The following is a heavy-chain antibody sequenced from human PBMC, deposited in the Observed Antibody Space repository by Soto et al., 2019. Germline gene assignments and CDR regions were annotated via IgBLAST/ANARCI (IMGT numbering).Heavy chain of an antibody. CDR1: CGSFSGYY. CDR3: ARQRTTVVTQAYFDH. Sequence: LSLTCAVYCGSFSGYYCTWIRQPPGKGLEWIGEINHSGTTTYNPSLKSRVTISVDTSRDQFSLKLSSVTATDTAVYYCARQRTTVVTQAYFDHWGQGALVTV. D-gene: IGHD2-21*02. J-gene: IGHJ4*02. V-gene: IGHV4-34*01. CDR2: INHSGTT.